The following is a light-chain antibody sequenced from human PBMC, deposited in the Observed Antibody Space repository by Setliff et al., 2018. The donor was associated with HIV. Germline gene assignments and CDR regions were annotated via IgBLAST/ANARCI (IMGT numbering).Light chain of an antibody. Sequence: QSALAQPASVSGSPGQSITISCTGTSSDVGGYNYVSWYQQHPGKAPKLIIYDVSDRPSGVSRRFSGSKSGNTASLTISGLQAEDEADYYCKSYDSTVSAFHVFGTGTKVTVL. V-gene: IGLV2-14*03. CDR1: SSDVGGYNY. J-gene: IGLJ1*01. CDR2: DVS. CDR3: KSYDSTVSAFHV.